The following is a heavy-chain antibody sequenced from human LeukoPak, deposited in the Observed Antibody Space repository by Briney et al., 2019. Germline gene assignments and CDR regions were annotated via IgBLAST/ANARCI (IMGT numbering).Heavy chain of an antibody. J-gene: IGHJ4*02. CDR1: GFTFSSYG. D-gene: IGHD2-2*01. CDR3: AKDRESNIVLVPAAVDY. V-gene: IGHV3-30*02. CDR2: IRYNGTNK. Sequence: HPGGSLRLSCAASGFTFSSYGMHWVRQAPAKGREWVAFIRYNGTNKYYADSVKGRFTISRDNSKNTLYLQMNSLRAGDTAVYYCAKDRESNIVLVPAAVDYWGQGTLVTVSS.